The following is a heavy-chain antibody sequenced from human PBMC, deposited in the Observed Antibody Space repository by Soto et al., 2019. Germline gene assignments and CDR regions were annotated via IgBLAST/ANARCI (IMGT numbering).Heavy chain of an antibody. D-gene: IGHD3-3*01. CDR3: AKSGRDYDFWSYYYYYGMDV. V-gene: IGHV3-30-3*02. J-gene: IGHJ6*02. CDR1: GFTFSSYA. CDR2: ISYDGSNK. Sequence: QVQLVESGGGVVQPGRSLRLSCAASGFTFSSYAMHWVRQAPGKGLEWVAVISYDGSNKYYADSVKGRFTISRDNSKNTLYLQMNSLRAEDTAVYYCAKSGRDYDFWSYYYYYGMDVWGQGTTVTVSS.